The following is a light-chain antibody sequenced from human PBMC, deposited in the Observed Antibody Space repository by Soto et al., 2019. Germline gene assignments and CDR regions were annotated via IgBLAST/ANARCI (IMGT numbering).Light chain of an antibody. V-gene: IGKV1-5*03. J-gene: IGKJ1*01. Sequence: DILMTQSPSTLSGSLGERVTITCRASQTISSWLAWYQQKPGKAAKLLIYKASTLNSGVPSRFSGSGSGTEFTLTISSLEPDDFATYYCQHYNSYSEAFGQGTKVELK. CDR1: QTISSW. CDR2: KAS. CDR3: QHYNSYSEA.